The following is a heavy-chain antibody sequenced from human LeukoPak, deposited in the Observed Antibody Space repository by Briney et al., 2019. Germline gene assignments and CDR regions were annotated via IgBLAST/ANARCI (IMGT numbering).Heavy chain of an antibody. J-gene: IGHJ5*02. Sequence: SETLSLTCTVSGGSISSYYWSWIRQPPGKGLEWIGYIYYSGSTNYSPSLKSRVTISVDTSKNQFSLKLSSVTAADTAVYYCARVNLLRWFDPWGQGTLVTVSS. V-gene: IGHV4-59*01. CDR3: ARVNLLRWFDP. D-gene: IGHD3-16*01. CDR1: GGSISSYY. CDR2: IYYSGST.